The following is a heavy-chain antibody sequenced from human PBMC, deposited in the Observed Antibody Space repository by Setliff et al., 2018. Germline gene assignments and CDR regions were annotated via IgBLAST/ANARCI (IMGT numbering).Heavy chain of an antibody. D-gene: IGHD2-21*01. CDR1: GYTFTGYY. V-gene: IGHV1-2*04. CDR2: INPNSGGT. CDR3: ARDYSPPWVTADDAFDV. J-gene: IGHJ3*01. Sequence: GASVKVSCKASGYTFTGYYMHWVRQAPGQGLEWMGWINPNSGGTNCAQKFQGWVTMTRDTSISTAYMELSRLRSEDTAIYYCARDYSPPWVTADDAFDVWGQGTVVTVSS.